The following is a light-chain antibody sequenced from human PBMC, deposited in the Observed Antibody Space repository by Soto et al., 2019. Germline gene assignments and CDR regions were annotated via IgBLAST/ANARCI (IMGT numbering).Light chain of an antibody. J-gene: IGLJ2*01. CDR2: ANN. Sequence: QSVLTQPPSVSGAPGQRVTISCTGSSSNIGAGYDVHWYQLLPGTAPKLLIYANNNRPSGVPDRFSGSRSGTSASLAITGLQAEDEVDYYCQSYDSSLSASVVFGGGTQLTVL. CDR3: QSYDSSLSASVV. CDR1: SSNIGAGYD. V-gene: IGLV1-40*01.